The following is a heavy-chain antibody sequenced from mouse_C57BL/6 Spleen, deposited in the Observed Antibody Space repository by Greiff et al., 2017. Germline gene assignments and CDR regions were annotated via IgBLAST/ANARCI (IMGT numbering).Heavy chain of an antibody. J-gene: IGHJ1*03. V-gene: IGHV1-82*01. CDR3: EREEGYGNYYWYFGV. CDR1: GYAFSSSW. Sequence: QVQLQQSGPELVKPGASVKISCKASGYAFSSSWMNWVKQRPGKGLEWIGRIYPGDGDTNYNGKFKGKATLTADKSSSTAYMQLSSLTSEDSAVYFCEREEGYGNYYWYFGVWGTGTTVTVSS. CDR2: IYPGDGDT. D-gene: IGHD2-1*01.